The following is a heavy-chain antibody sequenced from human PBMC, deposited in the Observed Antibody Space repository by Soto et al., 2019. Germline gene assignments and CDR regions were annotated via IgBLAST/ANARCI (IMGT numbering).Heavy chain of an antibody. Sequence: GASVKVSCKASGGTFSSYAISWVRQAPGQGLEWMGGIIPIFGTANYAQKFQGRVTITADESTSTAYMELSSLRSEDTAVYYCARVRYYGSGSYYEFDYRGQGTLVTVSS. CDR1: GGTFSSYA. CDR2: IIPIFGTA. CDR3: ARVRYYGSGSYYEFDY. J-gene: IGHJ4*02. D-gene: IGHD3-10*01. V-gene: IGHV1-69*13.